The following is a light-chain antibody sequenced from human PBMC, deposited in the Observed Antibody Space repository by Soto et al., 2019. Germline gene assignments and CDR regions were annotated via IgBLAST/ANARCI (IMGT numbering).Light chain of an antibody. Sequence: EIVLTQSPGTLSLSPGERATLSCRTSESVTSTYLAWYQQKPGQPPRLLIYAASSRATGIPDRFSGSGSGTDFTLTISRLEPEDFAVYYCQVFGCSPRYTFGRGTKLEIK. CDR3: QVFGCSPRYT. V-gene: IGKV3-20*01. CDR2: AAS. J-gene: IGKJ2*01. CDR1: ESVTSTY.